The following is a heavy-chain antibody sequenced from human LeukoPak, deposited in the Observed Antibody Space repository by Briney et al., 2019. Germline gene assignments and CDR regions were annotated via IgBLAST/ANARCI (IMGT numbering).Heavy chain of an antibody. CDR1: GFTFSSYA. CDR3: ASEITGTTG. CDR2: ISSNGGST. Sequence: PGGSLRLSCAASGFTFSSYAMHWVRQAPGKGLEYVSAISSNGGSTYYANSVKGRFTISRDNSKNTLYLQMGSLRAEDTAVYYCASEITGTTGWGQGTLVTVSS. J-gene: IGHJ4*02. V-gene: IGHV3-64*01. D-gene: IGHD1-20*01.